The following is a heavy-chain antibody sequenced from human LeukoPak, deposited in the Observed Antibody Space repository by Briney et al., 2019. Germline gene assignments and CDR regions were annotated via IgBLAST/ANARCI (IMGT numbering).Heavy chain of an antibody. CDR1: GGSISSGSYY. J-gene: IGHJ4*02. D-gene: IGHD3-3*01. V-gene: IGHV4-61*02. Sequence: SETLSLTCTVSGGSISSGSYYWSWIRQPAGKGLEWIGRIYTSGSTNYNPSLKSRVTISVDTSKNQFSLKLSSVTAADTAVYYCATGTIFGVLLQWGQGTVVTVSS. CDR3: ATGTIFGVLLQ. CDR2: IYTSGST.